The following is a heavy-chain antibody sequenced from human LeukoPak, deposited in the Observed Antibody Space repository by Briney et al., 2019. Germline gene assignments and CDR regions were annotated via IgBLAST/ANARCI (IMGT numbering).Heavy chain of an antibody. Sequence: GGSLRLSCAASGFTFSSYWIHWVRQVPGKGLVWVSRIDYDGSITNYADSVKGRFTISRDNARNTLYLQMNSLRVDDAAVYYCVKDLGGNYDYWGQGTLVTVSS. J-gene: IGHJ4*02. CDR2: IDYDGSIT. V-gene: IGHV3-74*01. CDR1: GFTFSSYW. CDR3: VKDLGGNYDY. D-gene: IGHD1-7*01.